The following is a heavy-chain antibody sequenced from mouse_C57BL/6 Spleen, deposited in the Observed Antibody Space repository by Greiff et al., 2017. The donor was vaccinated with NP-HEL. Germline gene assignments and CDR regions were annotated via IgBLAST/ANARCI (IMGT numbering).Heavy chain of an antibody. CDR1: GYTFTDYE. V-gene: IGHV1-15*01. J-gene: IGHJ4*01. CDR2: IDPETGGT. CDR3: TRPARGMDY. Sequence: QVQLKQSGAELVRPGASVTLSCKASGYTFTDYEMHWVKQTPVHGLEWIGAIDPETGGTAYNQKFKGKAILTADKSSSTAYMELRSLTSEDSAVYYCTRPARGMDYWGQGTSVTVSS.